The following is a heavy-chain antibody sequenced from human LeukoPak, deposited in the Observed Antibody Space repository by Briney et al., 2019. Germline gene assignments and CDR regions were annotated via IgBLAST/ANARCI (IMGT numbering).Heavy chain of an antibody. CDR2: ISGSGGST. Sequence: GGSLRLSCAASGFTFSSYAMSWVRQAPGKGLEWVSAISGSGGSTYYADSVKGRFTISRDNSKNTAYLQMSSLTADDSAIYYCVTDGNDFDSVGYLGRLNWGQGTLVTVSS. V-gene: IGHV3-23*01. J-gene: IGHJ4*02. CDR1: GFTFSSYA. CDR3: VTDGNDFDSVGYLGRLN. D-gene: IGHD3-22*01.